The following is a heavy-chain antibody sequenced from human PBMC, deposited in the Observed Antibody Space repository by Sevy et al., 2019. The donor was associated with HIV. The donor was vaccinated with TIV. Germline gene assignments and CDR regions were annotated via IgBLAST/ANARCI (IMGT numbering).Heavy chain of an antibody. CDR1: GGTFSTFS. CDR2: IIPIFGTA. D-gene: IGHD3-22*01. V-gene: IGHV1-69*13. CDR3: ARARYSDSSDYYYDGAY. J-gene: IGHJ4*02. Sequence: ASVKVSCKASGGTFSTFSISWVRQAPGQGLEWMGGIIPIFGTAKYTQNFQGRVAITADESTSTAYMELSGLRSEDTARYYCARARYSDSSDYYYDGAYWGQGTLVTVSS.